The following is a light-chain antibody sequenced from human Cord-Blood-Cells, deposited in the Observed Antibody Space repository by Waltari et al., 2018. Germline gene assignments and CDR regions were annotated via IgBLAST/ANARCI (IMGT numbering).Light chain of an antibody. Sequence: DIVMTQSPLSLPVTPGEPASISCRSSQSLLHSNGYNYLDWYLQKPGQSPQLLIYLGSNRASGVPDRFSGSGSGTDFRLKISRVEAEHVGVYYCMQALQTPYTFGQGTKLEIK. V-gene: IGKV2-28*01. CDR2: LGS. CDR3: MQALQTPYT. J-gene: IGKJ2*01. CDR1: QSLLHSNGYNY.